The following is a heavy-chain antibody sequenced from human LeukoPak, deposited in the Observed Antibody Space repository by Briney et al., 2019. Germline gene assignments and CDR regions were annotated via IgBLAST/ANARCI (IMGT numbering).Heavy chain of an antibody. D-gene: IGHD3-22*01. V-gene: IGHV3-11*06. CDR1: GFTFSDYS. Sequence: GGSLRLSCAASGFTFSDYSMGWIRQAPGKGLEWVSCIGSSSTNINYADSVKGRFTVSRENANNSLYLQMNSRRADDTAVYYCARVNPTSSGFYAYWGQGTLVTVSS. CDR3: ARVNPTSSGFYAY. CDR2: IGSSSTNI. J-gene: IGHJ4*02.